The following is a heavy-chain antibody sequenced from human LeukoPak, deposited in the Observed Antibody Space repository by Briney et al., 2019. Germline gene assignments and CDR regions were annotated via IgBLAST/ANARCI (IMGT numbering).Heavy chain of an antibody. J-gene: IGHJ4*02. V-gene: IGHV3-30*02. Sequence: GGSLRLSCAASRFTFSSYGMHWVRQAPGKGLEWVAFIRYDGSNKYYADSVKGRFTISRDNSKNTLYLQMNNLRAEDTAIYYCATDSYVSGSYYRLFYWGQGTLVTVSS. CDR2: IRYDGSNK. D-gene: IGHD3-10*01. CDR1: RFTFSSYG. CDR3: ATDSYVSGSYYRLFY.